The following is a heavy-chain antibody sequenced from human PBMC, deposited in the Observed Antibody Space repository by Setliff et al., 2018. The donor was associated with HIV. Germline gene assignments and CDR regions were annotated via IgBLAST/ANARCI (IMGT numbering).Heavy chain of an antibody. CDR1: GYTFNRYP. CDR2: SNPSGGST. D-gene: IGHD6-13*01. Sequence: GASVKVSCKASGYTFNRYPMNWVRQAPGQGLEWMGISNPSGGSTSYAQKSQDRVTMTSDTSTSTVYMELSSLRSEDTALYYCARDLAGIAAAFDIWGQGTMVTVSS. J-gene: IGHJ3*02. V-gene: IGHV1-46*02. CDR3: ARDLAGIAAAFDI.